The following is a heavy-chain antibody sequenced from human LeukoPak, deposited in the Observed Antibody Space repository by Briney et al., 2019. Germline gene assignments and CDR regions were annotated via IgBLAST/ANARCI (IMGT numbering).Heavy chain of an antibody. CDR1: GFTFSSYL. Sequence: GGSLRLSCAASGFTFSSYLMHWVRQAPGKGLVWVSRINTDGSTTNYADSVKGRFTISRDNAKNTLYLQMNSLRVEDTAVYYCARDLDYKPDYWGPGTLVTVSS. CDR3: ARDLDYKPDY. V-gene: IGHV3-74*01. CDR2: INTDGSTT. J-gene: IGHJ4*02. D-gene: IGHD4/OR15-4a*01.